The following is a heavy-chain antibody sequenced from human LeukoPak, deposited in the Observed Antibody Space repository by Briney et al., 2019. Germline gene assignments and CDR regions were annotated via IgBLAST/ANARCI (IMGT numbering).Heavy chain of an antibody. CDR3: ARGSIAYYYMDV. J-gene: IGHJ6*03. CDR2: IYYSGST. V-gene: IGHV4-59*01. Sequence: SETLSLTCTVSGGSISSYYWSWIRQPPGKGLEWIGNIYYSGSTNYNPSLKSRVTISVDTSKNQFSLKLSSVTAADTAVYYCARGSIAYYYMDVWGKGTTVTISS. CDR1: GGSISSYY. D-gene: IGHD3-22*01.